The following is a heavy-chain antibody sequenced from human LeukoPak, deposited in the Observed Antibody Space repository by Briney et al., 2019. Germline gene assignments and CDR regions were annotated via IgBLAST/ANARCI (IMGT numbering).Heavy chain of an antibody. Sequence: GGSLRLPCAASGFTFSNYWMSWVRQAPGKGLEWVANIKQDGSEKYYEDSVKGRFTISRDNAKNSLYLEMNSLRAEDTAVYYCARWDGSWYYWGQGTLVTVSS. D-gene: IGHD6-13*01. J-gene: IGHJ4*02. CDR1: GFTFSNYW. V-gene: IGHV3-7*04. CDR3: ARWDGSWYY. CDR2: IKQDGSEK.